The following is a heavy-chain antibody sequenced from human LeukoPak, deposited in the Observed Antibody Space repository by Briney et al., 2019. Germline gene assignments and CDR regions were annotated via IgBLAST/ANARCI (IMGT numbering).Heavy chain of an antibody. V-gene: IGHV1-46*01. CDR2: IYPRDGST. Sequence: GASVKVSCTVSGYSFTSNYIHWVRQAPGQGLEWMGMIYPRDGSTSYAQRFQDRVTVTRDTSTSTVHMELSGLRSEDTAVYYCARDQEGSDYWGQGTLVTVSS. J-gene: IGHJ4*02. CDR1: GYSFTSNY. CDR3: ARDQEGSDY.